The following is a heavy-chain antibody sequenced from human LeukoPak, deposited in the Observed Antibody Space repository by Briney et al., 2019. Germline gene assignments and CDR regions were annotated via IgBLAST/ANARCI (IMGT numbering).Heavy chain of an antibody. CDR2: ISSSSSYI. CDR1: GFTFSSYS. J-gene: IGHJ4*02. D-gene: IGHD2-21*02. CDR3: ARDRCGGDCCDWDY. Sequence: GGSLRLSCAASGFTFSSYSMNWVRQAPGKGLEWVSSISSSSSYIYYADSVKGRFTISRDNAKNSLYLQMISLRAEDTAVYYCARDRCGGDCCDWDYWGQGTLVTVSS. V-gene: IGHV3-21*01.